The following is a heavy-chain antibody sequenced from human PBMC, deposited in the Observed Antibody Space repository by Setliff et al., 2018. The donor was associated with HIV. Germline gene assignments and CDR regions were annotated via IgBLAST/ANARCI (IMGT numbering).Heavy chain of an antibody. J-gene: IGHJ6*03. CDR2: IYTSGST. Sequence: SETLSLTCTVSGGSISSGSYYWSWIRQPAGKGLEWIGRIYTSGSTNYNPSLQSRVTMSTDTSNNQFSLKLSSVTAADTAVYYCARGAAGLDYYYYYYMDVWGKGTTVTVSS. CDR1: GGSISSGSYY. CDR3: ARGAAGLDYYYYYYMDV. V-gene: IGHV4-61*02. D-gene: IGHD6-19*01.